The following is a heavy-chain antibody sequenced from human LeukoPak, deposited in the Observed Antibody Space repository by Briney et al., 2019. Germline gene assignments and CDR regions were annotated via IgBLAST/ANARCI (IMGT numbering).Heavy chain of an antibody. CDR3: TRMTTGHDY. J-gene: IGHJ4*02. Sequence: PSETLSPTCAVSGVSFNDYYWSWVRQTPEKGLEWIGEINHSGYTNDSPSLKSRVTISIDTSRRQFSLNMRSVTVADTGIYYCTRMTTGHDYWGQGTLVTVSS. D-gene: IGHD4-17*01. CDR1: GVSFNDYY. CDR2: INHSGYT. V-gene: IGHV4-34*01.